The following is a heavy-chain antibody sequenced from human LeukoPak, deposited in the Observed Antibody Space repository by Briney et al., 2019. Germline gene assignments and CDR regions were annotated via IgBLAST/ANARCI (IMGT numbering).Heavy chain of an antibody. CDR1: GFTFSSYS. J-gene: IGHJ4*02. CDR3: ASTEVTTSYFDY. V-gene: IGHV3-21*01. CDR2: ISSSSSYI. D-gene: IGHD4-11*01. Sequence: GGSLRLSCAASGFTFSSYSMNWVRQAPGKGLEWVSSISSSSSYIYYADSVKGRFTISRDNAKNSLYLQMNSLRAEDTAVYYCASTEVTTSYFDYCGQGTLVTVSS.